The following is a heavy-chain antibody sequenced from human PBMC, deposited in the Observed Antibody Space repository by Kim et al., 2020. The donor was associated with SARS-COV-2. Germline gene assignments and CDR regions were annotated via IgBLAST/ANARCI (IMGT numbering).Heavy chain of an antibody. V-gene: IGHV4-30-4*01. D-gene: IGHD2-15*01. CDR2: VYGSGST. CDR1: GGSIRSDDYY. CDR3: ARDDEDAFDL. J-gene: IGHJ2*01. Sequence: SETLSLTCTVSGGSIRSDDYYWSWIRQSPGKGLEWLGYVYGSGSTYYNPSLKSRLSMSIATSKNVFSLKMNSVTAADTAVYYCARDDEDAFDLWGRGSLVTVFS.